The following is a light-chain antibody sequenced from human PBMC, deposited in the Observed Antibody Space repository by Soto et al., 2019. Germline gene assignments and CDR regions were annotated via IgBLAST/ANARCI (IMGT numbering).Light chain of an antibody. CDR3: QHNKSYPWT. Sequence: DIQLTQSPSTLSASLGDRVTITCWASQSISSCLAWYQQKPGKAPRLLIHSASTCESGVPARFGGSGSRTESPLTISSLQPDDVATYYCQHNKSYPWTFGQGTKVDIK. CDR1: QSISSC. J-gene: IGKJ1*01. V-gene: IGKV1-5*01. CDR2: SAS.